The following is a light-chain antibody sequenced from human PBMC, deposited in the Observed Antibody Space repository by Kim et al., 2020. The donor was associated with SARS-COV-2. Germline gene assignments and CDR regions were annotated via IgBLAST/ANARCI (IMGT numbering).Light chain of an antibody. J-gene: IGLJ3*02. CDR1: SLRRYY. Sequence: SSELTQDPAVSVALGQTVRITCQGGSLRRYYASWYQQKPGQAPVLVIYGKNNRPSGIPDRFSGSSSGNTASLTITGAQAEDEADYYCNSRDSSGDHHWVFGGGTQLTVL. CDR3: NSRDSSGDHHWV. CDR2: GKN. V-gene: IGLV3-19*01.